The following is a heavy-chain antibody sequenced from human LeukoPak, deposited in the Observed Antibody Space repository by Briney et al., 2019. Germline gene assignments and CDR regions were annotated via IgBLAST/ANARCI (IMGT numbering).Heavy chain of an antibody. CDR1: GFTFSSYA. V-gene: IGHV3-30*04. CDR2: ISYDGSNK. D-gene: IGHD5/OR15-5a*01. J-gene: IGHJ5*02. Sequence: GGSLRLSCAASGFTFSSYAMHWVRQAPGKGLEWVAVISYDGSNKYYADSVKGRFTISRDNSKNTLYLQMNSLRAEDTAVYYCARDQYMLDSVGWFDPWGQGTLVTVSS. CDR3: ARDQYMLDSVGWFDP.